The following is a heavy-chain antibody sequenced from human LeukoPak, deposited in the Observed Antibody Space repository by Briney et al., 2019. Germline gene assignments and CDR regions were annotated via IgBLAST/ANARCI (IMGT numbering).Heavy chain of an antibody. CDR3: AREGYYGSGSPPSLYFDY. D-gene: IGHD3-10*01. CDR2: RSSDLNVK. V-gene: IGHV3-30-3*01. CDR1: GFTFRTL. J-gene: IGHJ4*02. Sequence: QPGGSLGPSFAAFGFTFRTLLSHGAPQAPGRGLEGVEFRSSDLNVKLYADSVKGRFTISRDNSRSTLYLQMNSLRPEDTAIYYCAREGYYGSGSPPSLYFDYWGQGTLVTVSS.